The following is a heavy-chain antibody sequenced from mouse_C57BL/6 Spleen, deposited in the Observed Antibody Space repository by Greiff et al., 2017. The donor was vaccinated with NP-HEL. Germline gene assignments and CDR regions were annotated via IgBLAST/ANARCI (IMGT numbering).Heavy chain of an antibody. CDR2: ISYDGSN. D-gene: IGHD1-1*01. V-gene: IGHV3-6*01. Sequence: EVKLQESGPGLVKPSQSLSLTCSVTGYSITSGYYWNWIRQFPGNKLEWMGYISYDGSNNYNPSLKNRISITRDTSKNQFFLKLNSVTTEDTATYYCAREGVYYGSSYVWGTGTTVTVSS. J-gene: IGHJ1*03. CDR1: GYSITSGYY. CDR3: AREGVYYGSSYV.